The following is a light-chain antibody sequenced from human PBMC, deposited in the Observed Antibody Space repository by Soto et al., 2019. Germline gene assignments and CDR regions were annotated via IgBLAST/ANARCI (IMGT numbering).Light chain of an antibody. CDR2: AAS. V-gene: IGKV1-39*01. J-gene: IGKJ2*01. CDR1: QSISSY. Sequence: DIQMTQSPSSLSASVGDRVTITCRASQSISSYLNWYQQKPGKAPKLLIYAASSLQSGVPSRFSGSGSGTDFTLTISSLQPEDFATYYSQQRYSATRAFGQGTKLEIK. CDR3: QQRYSATRA.